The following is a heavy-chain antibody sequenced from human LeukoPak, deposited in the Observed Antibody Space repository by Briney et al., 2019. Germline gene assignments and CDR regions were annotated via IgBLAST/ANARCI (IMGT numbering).Heavy chain of an antibody. Sequence: GGSLRLSCAASGFIFSSYSMNWVRQAPGKGLEWVSSISSSTSYMYYADSVKGRFTISRDNAKNSLYLQVNSLRADDTAVYYCASSTSRAGGPGGHSFDYCGQGTLVTVSS. CDR3: ASSTSRAGGPGGHSFDY. J-gene: IGHJ4*02. CDR2: ISSSTSYM. D-gene: IGHD2-2*01. V-gene: IGHV3-21*01. CDR1: GFIFSSYS.